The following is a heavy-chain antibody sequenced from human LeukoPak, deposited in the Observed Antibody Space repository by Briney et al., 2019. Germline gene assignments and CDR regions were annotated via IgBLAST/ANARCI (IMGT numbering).Heavy chain of an antibody. D-gene: IGHD6-19*01. CDR3: ARAETDSSRNAFDI. V-gene: IGHV4-34*01. J-gene: IGHJ3*02. CDR2: INHSGST. CDR1: GGSFSGYY. Sequence: SETLSLTCAVYGGSFSGYYWSWIRQRPGKGLEWIGEINHSGSTNYNPSLKSRVTISVDTSKNQFSLKLSSVTAADTALYYCARAETDSSRNAFDIWGQGTMVTVSS.